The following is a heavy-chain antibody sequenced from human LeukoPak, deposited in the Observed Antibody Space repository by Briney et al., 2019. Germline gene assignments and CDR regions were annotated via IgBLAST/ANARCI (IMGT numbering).Heavy chain of an antibody. CDR3: AKDPSLRVTLPL. Sequence: GGSLRLSCAASGFTFSNYGMHWVRQAPGKGLEWVAIVSYDGNNKYYADSVKGRFTISRDSSKNTLYLQMNSLRAEDTAVYYCAKDPSLRVTLPLWGKGTLVTVSS. CDR1: GFTFSNYG. V-gene: IGHV3-30*18. J-gene: IGHJ4*02. D-gene: IGHD2-21*02. CDR2: VSYDGNNK.